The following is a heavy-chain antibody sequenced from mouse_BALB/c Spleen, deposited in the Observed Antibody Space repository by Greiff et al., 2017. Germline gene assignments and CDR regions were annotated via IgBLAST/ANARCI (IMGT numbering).Heavy chain of an antibody. CDR1: GFTFSSYA. Sequence: EVQLVESGGGLVKPGGSLKLSCAASGFTFSSYAMSWVRQTPEKRLEWVATISSGGSTYYPDSVKGRFTIFRDNARNILYLQMSSLRSADTDMYYCARDLLPAWFAYWGQGTLVTVSA. CDR2: ISSGGST. CDR3: ARDLLPAWFAY. V-gene: IGHV5-6-5*01. J-gene: IGHJ3*01.